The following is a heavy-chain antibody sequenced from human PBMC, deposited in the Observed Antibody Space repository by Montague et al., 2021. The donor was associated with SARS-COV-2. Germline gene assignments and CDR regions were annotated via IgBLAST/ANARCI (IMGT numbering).Heavy chain of an antibody. V-gene: IGHV6-1*01. CDR2: TYNRSKWHN. CDR1: GDSVSSNSAA. J-gene: IGHJ4*02. Sequence: CAISGDSVSSNSAAWNWIRQSPSRGLEWLGRTYNRSKWHNDYAVSVKSRITINPDTSKNQFSLQLKSVTPEDTAVYYCARGWVATIPHMDNWGQGSLVIVSS. D-gene: IGHD5-12*01. CDR3: ARGWVATIPHMDN.